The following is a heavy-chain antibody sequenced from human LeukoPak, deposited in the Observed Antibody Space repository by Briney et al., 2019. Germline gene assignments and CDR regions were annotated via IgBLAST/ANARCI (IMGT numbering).Heavy chain of an antibody. D-gene: IGHD6-19*01. Sequence: GGSLRLSCAASGFTFDDYAMHWVRQAPGKGLEWVSLISGDGGSTYYADSVKGRFTISRDNSKNSLYLQMSSLRTEDTALYYCAKGVGYSSGWYMDYYYMDVWGKGTTVTVSS. V-gene: IGHV3-43*02. J-gene: IGHJ6*03. CDR2: ISGDGGST. CDR1: GFTFDDYA. CDR3: AKGVGYSSGWYMDYYYMDV.